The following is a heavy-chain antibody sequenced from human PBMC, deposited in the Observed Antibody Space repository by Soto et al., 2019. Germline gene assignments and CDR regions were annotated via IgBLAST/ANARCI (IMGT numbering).Heavy chain of an antibody. J-gene: IGHJ4*02. Sequence: GGSLRLSCAASGFTFSSYAMSWVRQAPGKGLEWVSAISGSGGSTYYADSVKGRFTISRDNSKNTLNLQMNSLRAEDTAVYYCAKDYDSSGYFGYWGQGTLVTVSS. CDR3: AKDYDSSGYFGY. D-gene: IGHD3-22*01. CDR2: ISGSGGST. CDR1: GFTFSSYA. V-gene: IGHV3-23*01.